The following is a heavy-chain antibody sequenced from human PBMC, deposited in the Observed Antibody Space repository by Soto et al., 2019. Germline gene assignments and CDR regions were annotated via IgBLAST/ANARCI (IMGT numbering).Heavy chain of an antibody. CDR1: GDSVSSGGYY. CDR3: ARGTPFTPAWFDS. D-gene: IGHD2-2*01. CDR2: IYYSVNS. Sequence: QVQLQESGPGLAKSSQTLSLTCSVSGDSVSSGGYYWTWVHQHPGKGLEWIGYIYYSVNSYYNRFLKSQVSISVDTSKNQFSLTLTPVTAADTAVYYGARGTPFTPAWFDSWGLGTLVTVSS. V-gene: IGHV4-31*02. J-gene: IGHJ5*01.